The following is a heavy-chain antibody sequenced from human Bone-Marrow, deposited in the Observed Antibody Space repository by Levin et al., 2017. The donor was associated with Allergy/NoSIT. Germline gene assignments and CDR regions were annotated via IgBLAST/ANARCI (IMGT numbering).Heavy chain of an antibody. CDR3: ARGSYFGGLSFDC. CDR2: IYHSGST. Sequence: SQTLSLTCTVSGGSVSSGSYYWRWIRQPPGQGLEWIAYIYHSGSTKYNPSLKSRVTISLDTSRNQFSLRLTSLTAADTAVYYCARGSYFGGLSFDCWGKGTLVTVSS. V-gene: IGHV4-61*01. J-gene: IGHJ4*02. CDR1: GGSVSSGSYY. D-gene: IGHD4-23*01.